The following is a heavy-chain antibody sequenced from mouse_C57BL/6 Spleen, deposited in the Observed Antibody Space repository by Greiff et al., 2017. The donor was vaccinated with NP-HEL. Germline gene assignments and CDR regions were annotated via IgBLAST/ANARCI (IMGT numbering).Heavy chain of an antibody. CDR3: ARSNYYGSSSRFAY. J-gene: IGHJ3*01. CDR1: GYAFTNYL. D-gene: IGHD1-1*01. Sequence: VKLMESGAELVRPGTSVKVSCKASGYAFTNYLIEWVKQRPGQGLEWIGVINPGSGGTNYNEKFKGKATLTADKSSSTAYMQLSSLTSEDSAVYFCARSNYYGSSSRFAYWGQGTLVTVSA. V-gene: IGHV1-54*01. CDR2: INPGSGGT.